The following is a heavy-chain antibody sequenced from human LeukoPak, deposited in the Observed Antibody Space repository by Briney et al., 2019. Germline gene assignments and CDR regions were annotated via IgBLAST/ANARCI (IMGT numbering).Heavy chain of an antibody. Sequence: GSLRLSCAASGFTFGGYGMNWIRQPPGKGLEYIGYIYHSGSTNYNPSLKSRVTMSVDKSKNQCSLRLRSVTAADTAMYFCARSTQDSSTSFDFWGQGTLVTVSS. CDR3: ARSTQDSSTSFDF. CDR2: IYHSGST. CDR1: GFTFGGYG. V-gene: IGHV4-59*01. J-gene: IGHJ4*02. D-gene: IGHD6-19*01.